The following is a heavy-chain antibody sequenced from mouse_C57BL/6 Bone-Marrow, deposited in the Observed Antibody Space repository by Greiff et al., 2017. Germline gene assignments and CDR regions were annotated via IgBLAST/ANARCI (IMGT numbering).Heavy chain of an antibody. V-gene: IGHV5-6*01. CDR1: GFTFSSYG. J-gene: IGHJ2*01. D-gene: IGHD1-1*01. CDR2: ISSGGSYT. CDR3: ESITTVVEY. Sequence: VQLKESGGDLVKPGGSLKLSCAASGFTFSSYGMSWVRQTPDKSLEWVATISSGGSYTYYPDSVKGRFTISRDNAKNTLYLQMSSLKAEDTAMYYCESITTVVEYWGQGTTLTVAS.